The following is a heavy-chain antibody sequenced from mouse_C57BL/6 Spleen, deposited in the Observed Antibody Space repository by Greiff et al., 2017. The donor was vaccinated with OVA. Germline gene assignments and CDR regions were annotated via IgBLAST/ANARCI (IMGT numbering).Heavy chain of an antibody. J-gene: IGHJ3*01. V-gene: IGHV1-50*01. Sequence: QVQLQQPGAELVKPGASVKLSCKASGYTFTSYWMQWVKQRPGQGLEWIGEIDPSDSYTNYNQKFKGKATLTVDTSSSTAYVQLSSLTSEDAAVYYCARNYGSSPGWGQGTLVTVSA. D-gene: IGHD1-1*01. CDR1: GYTFTSYW. CDR2: IDPSDSYT. CDR3: ARNYGSSPG.